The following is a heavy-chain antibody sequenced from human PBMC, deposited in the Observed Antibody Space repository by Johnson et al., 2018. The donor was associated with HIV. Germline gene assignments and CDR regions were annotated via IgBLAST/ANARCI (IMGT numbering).Heavy chain of an antibody. V-gene: IGHV3-33*01. CDR3: ARTRQGAFDI. J-gene: IGHJ3*02. CDR2: IWYDGLNK. Sequence: QVHLVESGGGVVQPGRSLRLSCAASGFTFRSYGMHWVRQAPGKGLEWVAVIWYDGLNKYYADSVKGRFTISRDNSKNTLYLQMNSLRPQDTAVYYCARTRQGAFDIWGQGTMVTVSS. CDR1: GFTFRSYG.